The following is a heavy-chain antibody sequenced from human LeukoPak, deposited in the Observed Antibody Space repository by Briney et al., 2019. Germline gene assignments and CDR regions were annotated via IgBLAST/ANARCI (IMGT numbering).Heavy chain of an antibody. CDR1: GFTFRSYG. J-gene: IGHJ4*02. CDR3: ARDWGSVKSFDY. CDR2: LWYDGSVE. D-gene: IGHD3-16*01. V-gene: IGHV3-33*01. Sequence: GGSLRLSCAASGFTFRSYGMHWVRQAPGKVLEWVAILWYDGSVEYYADSVKGRFTISRDNSKNTLYLQMNSLRAEDTAVYYCARDWGSVKSFDYWGQGTLVTVSS.